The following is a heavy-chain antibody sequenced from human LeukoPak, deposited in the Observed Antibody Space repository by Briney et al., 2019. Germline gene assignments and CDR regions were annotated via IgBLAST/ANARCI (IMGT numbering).Heavy chain of an antibody. D-gene: IGHD1-1*01. CDR1: GVTFSSYS. J-gene: IGHJ4*02. V-gene: IGHV3-48*02. CDR2: ISSSSSTI. CDR3: ASSPSYERVFDY. Sequence: GGSLRLSCAASGVTFSSYSMSWVRQAPGKGLEWVSYISSSSSTIYYADSVKGRFTISRDNAKNSLYLQMNSLRDEDTGVYYCASSPSYERVFDYWGQRTLVTVSS.